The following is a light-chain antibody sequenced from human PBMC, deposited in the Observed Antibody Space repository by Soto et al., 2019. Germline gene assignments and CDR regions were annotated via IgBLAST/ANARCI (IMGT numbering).Light chain of an antibody. J-gene: IGLJ1*01. CDR1: SSNIGSNT. Sequence: QSVLTQPPSASGTPGQRVTISCSGSSSNIGSNTVNWYRQLPGTAPKLLIYSNYQRPSGVPDRFSGSKSGTSASLAISGLQSEDEADYYCAAWDDSLNGYVFGTGTKLTV. CDR3: AAWDDSLNGYV. V-gene: IGLV1-44*01. CDR2: SNY.